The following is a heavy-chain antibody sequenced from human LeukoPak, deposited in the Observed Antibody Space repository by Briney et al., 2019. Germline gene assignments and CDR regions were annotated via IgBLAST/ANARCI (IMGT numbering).Heavy chain of an antibody. V-gene: IGHV3-66*01. CDR1: GFTVSSNY. Sequence: GGSLRLSCAASGFTVSSNYMSWVRQAPGKGLEWVSVIYSGGSTYYADSVKGRFTISRDNSKNTLYLQRNSLRAEDTAVYYCAKGQRWLQSQDNWFDPWGQGTLVTVSS. CDR3: AKGQRWLQSQDNWFDP. J-gene: IGHJ5*02. CDR2: IYSGGST. D-gene: IGHD5-12*01.